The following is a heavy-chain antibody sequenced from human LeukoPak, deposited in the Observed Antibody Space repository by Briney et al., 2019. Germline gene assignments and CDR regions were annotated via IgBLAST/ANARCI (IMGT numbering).Heavy chain of an antibody. CDR1: GGSISSGGYS. Sequence: PSQTLSLTCAVSGGSISSGGYSWSWIRQPPGKGLEWIGYIYHSGSTYYNPSLKSRVTISVDRSKNQFSLKLSSVTAADTAVYYCARGNSAAMAYYYYGMDVWGQGTTVTVSS. D-gene: IGHD5-18*01. J-gene: IGHJ6*02. CDR3: ARGNSAAMAYYYYGMDV. V-gene: IGHV4-30-2*01. CDR2: IYHSGST.